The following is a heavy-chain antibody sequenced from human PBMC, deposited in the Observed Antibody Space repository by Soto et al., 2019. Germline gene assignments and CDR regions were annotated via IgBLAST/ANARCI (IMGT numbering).Heavy chain of an antibody. J-gene: IGHJ4*02. CDR1: GFTFSSYA. CDR2: ISGSGGST. Sequence: GSLRLSCPASGFTFSSYAISCVRQAPGKGLEWVSAISGSGGSTYYAHSVKGPSTISPDTSKHTLYLQMHSLRAEDTAVYYWTKDVYDILTGYPNPFDYWGQGTLVTVSS. CDR3: TKDVYDILTGYPNPFDY. V-gene: IGHV3-23*01. D-gene: IGHD3-9*01.